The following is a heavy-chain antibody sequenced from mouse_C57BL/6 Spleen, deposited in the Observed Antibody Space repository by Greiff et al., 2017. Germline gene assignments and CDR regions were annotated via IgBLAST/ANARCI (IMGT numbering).Heavy chain of an antibody. Sequence: ESGPSLVRPSQTLSLTCTVTGFSINSDCYWIWLRPFPGNKLEYIGYTFYSGITYYNPSLESRTYITRDTSQNQFSQKLSSVTTEVTATYYCARCQRYWYFDVWGTGTTVTVSS. CDR1: GFSINSDCY. D-gene: IGHD6-1*01. CDR3: ARCQRYWYFDV. V-gene: IGHV3-3*01. J-gene: IGHJ1*03. CDR2: TFYSGIT.